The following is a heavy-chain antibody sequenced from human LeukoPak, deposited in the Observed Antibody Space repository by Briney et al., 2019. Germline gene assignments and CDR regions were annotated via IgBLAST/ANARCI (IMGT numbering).Heavy chain of an antibody. Sequence: SETLSLTCTVSGDSISSYDWSWIRQPPGKGLEWIGYIYYSGSTNYNPSLKSRVTISVDTSKNQFSLKLSSVTAADTAVYCCARSPNSSGYWGYFDYWGQGTLVTVSS. CDR3: ARSPNSSGYWGYFDY. CDR1: GDSISSYD. J-gene: IGHJ4*02. CDR2: IYYSGST. D-gene: IGHD3-22*01. V-gene: IGHV4-59*01.